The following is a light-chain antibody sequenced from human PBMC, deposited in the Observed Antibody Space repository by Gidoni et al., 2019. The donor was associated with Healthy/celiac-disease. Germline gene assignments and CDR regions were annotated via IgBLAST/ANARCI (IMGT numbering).Light chain of an antibody. J-gene: IGLJ2*01. Sequence: QSMLTQPPSVSGAPGQRVTISCTGSSSNIGAGYDVHWYQQLPGTAPKLLIYGNSNRPSGVPDPFSGSKSGTSAFLAITGLQAEDEADYYCQSYDSSLSGSVVFGGGTKLTVL. V-gene: IGLV1-40*01. CDR3: QSYDSSLSGSVV. CDR1: SSNIGAGYD. CDR2: GNS.